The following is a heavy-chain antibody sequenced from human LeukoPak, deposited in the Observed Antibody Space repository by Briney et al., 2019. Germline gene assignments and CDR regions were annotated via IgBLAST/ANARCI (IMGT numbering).Heavy chain of an antibody. CDR1: GWSNSSYW. Sequence: SLTRSGAGWSNSSYWGGWGRHRPSHCPMRIGEIDHSGSTNYNPSLKSRVTISVDTSKNQFSLKLSSVTAADTAVYYCARGRKAVAGTVDYWGQGTLVTVSS. J-gene: IGHJ4*02. V-gene: IGHV4-34*01. CDR3: ARGRKAVAGTVDY. D-gene: IGHD6-19*01. CDR2: IDHSGST.